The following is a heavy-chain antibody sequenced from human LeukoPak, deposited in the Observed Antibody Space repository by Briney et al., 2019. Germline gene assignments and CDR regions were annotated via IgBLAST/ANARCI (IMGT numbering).Heavy chain of an antibody. CDR1: GFTFSSYA. Sequence: PGGSLRLSCAASGFTFSSYAMSWVRQAPGKGLEWVSAISGSGGSTYYADSVKGRFTISRDNSKNTLYLQMNSLRAEDTAVYYCARVRYYDSSGYYNSRRHDAFDIWGQGTMVTVSS. D-gene: IGHD3-22*01. J-gene: IGHJ3*02. CDR3: ARVRYYDSSGYYNSRRHDAFDI. CDR2: ISGSGGST. V-gene: IGHV3-23*01.